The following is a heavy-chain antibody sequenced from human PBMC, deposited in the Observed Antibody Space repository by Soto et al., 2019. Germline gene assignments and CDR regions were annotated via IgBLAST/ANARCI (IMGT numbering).Heavy chain of an antibody. CDR3: ARDVEWPWDYFDY. CDR1: GGSISSGGYY. Sequence: QVQLQESGPGLVKPSQTLSLTCTVSGGSISSGGYYWSWIRQHPGKGLEWIGYIFYSGSTYYNPSLKSRVTISVDTSKNQFSLKLSSVTAADTAVYYCARDVEWPWDYFDYWGQGTLVTVSS. D-gene: IGHD3-3*01. V-gene: IGHV4-31*03. J-gene: IGHJ4*02. CDR2: IFYSGST.